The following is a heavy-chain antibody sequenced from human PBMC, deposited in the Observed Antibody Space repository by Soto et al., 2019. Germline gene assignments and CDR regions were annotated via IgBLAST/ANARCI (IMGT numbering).Heavy chain of an antibody. CDR1: GGSISSGGYY. V-gene: IGHV4-31*03. CDR2: IYYSGST. D-gene: IGHD6-13*01. CDR3: ARDSTSSRSHWDFDC. Sequence: QVQLQESGPGLVKPSQTLSLTCTVSGGSISSGGYYWSWIRQHPGKGLEWIGYIYYSGSTYYNPSLESRITISVDTSKNQFSLKLSSVTAADTAVYYCARDSTSSRSHWDFDCWGQGTLVTVSS. J-gene: IGHJ4*02.